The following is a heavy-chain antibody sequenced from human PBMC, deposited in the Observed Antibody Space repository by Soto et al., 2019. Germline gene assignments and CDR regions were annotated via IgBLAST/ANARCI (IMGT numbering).Heavy chain of an antibody. CDR2: INPNSGGT. CDR3: AKEPATAKPEGVDF. Sequence: ASVKVSCKASGYTFSDYYIHWVRQAPGQGLEWRGWINPNSGGTKYAPKFQGGGTMTRDTSITTAYMELSRLRSGDPAVYYCAKEPATAKPEGVDFWGEGTLVTVSS. CDR1: GYTFSDYY. J-gene: IGHJ4*02. D-gene: IGHD1-1*01. V-gene: IGHV1-2*02.